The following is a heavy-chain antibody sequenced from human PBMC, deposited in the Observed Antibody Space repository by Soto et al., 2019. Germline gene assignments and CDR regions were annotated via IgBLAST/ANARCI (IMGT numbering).Heavy chain of an antibody. V-gene: IGHV3-21*01. CDR3: ARMNLGGLGWYFDL. D-gene: IGHD3-16*01. CDR2: ISSSSSYI. Sequence: EVQLVESGGGLVKPGGSLRLSCAASGFTFSSYSMNWVRQAPGKGLEWVSSISSSSSYIYYADSVKGRFTISRDNAKNSLYLQMKSLRAEDTAVYYCARMNLGGLGWYFDLWGRGTLVTVSS. J-gene: IGHJ2*01. CDR1: GFTFSSYS.